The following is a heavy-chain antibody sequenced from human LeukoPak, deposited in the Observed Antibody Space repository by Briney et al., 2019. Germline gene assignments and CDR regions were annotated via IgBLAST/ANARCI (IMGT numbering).Heavy chain of an antibody. J-gene: IGHJ6*02. CDR2: IYYSGST. D-gene: IGHD3-10*01. CDR3: ARDYGSDYGMDV. Sequence: SETLSLTCTVSGGSISSYYWSWIRQPPGKGLEWIGYIYYSGSTYYNPSLKSRVTISVDTSKNQFSLKLSSVTAAGTAVYYCARDYGSDYGMDVWGQGTTVTVSS. V-gene: IGHV4-59*12. CDR1: GGSISSYY.